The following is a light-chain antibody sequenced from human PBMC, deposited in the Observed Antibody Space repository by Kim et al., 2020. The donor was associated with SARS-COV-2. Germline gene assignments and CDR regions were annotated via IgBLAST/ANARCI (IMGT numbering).Light chain of an antibody. Sequence: GQRVTISCSGSRSNIGSNTVTWYQQLPGTAPKLLISSNNQRPSGVPDRFSGSKSGTSASLAISGLQSEDEADYYCAAWDDSLNGPVFGGGTQLTVL. CDR3: AAWDDSLNGPV. CDR1: RSNIGSNT. CDR2: SNN. J-gene: IGLJ3*02. V-gene: IGLV1-44*01.